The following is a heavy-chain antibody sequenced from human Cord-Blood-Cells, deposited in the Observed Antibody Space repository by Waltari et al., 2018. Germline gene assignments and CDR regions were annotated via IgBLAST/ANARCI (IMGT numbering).Heavy chain of an antibody. Sequence: QVQLVQSGAEVKKPGASVKVSCKASGYTFTGYYMHWVRQAPGQGLEWMGWINPNSGCTNYAQEFQGRVTMTRDTSISTAYMELSRLRSDDTAVYYCARDRYYGSGSYYNWGQGTLVTVSS. V-gene: IGHV1-2*02. J-gene: IGHJ4*02. CDR1: GYTFTGYY. D-gene: IGHD3-10*01. CDR2: INPNSGCT. CDR3: ARDRYYGSGSYYN.